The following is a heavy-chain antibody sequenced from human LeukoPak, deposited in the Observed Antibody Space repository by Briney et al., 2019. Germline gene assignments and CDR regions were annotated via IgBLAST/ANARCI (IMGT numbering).Heavy chain of an antibody. V-gene: IGHV3-7*01. CDR1: GFTFRTSW. J-gene: IGHJ4*02. CDR3: ARLVGFGGSDWYFDW. Sequence: GGSLRLSCGASGFTFRTSWMSWVRQAPGKGLEWVGNIKEDGSDKYYVDSVKGRFTISRDNAWNSLFLQMDSLRAEDAAVYYCARLVGFGGSDWYFDWWGQGTLVTVSS. D-gene: IGHD3-10*01. CDR2: IKEDGSDK.